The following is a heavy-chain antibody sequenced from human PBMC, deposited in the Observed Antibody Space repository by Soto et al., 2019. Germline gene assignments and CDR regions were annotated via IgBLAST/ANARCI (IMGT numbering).Heavy chain of an antibody. Sequence: QITLKESGPTLVKPTQTLTLTCTFSGFSLSTSGVGVGWIRQPPGKALEWLALIYWDDDKRYSPSLKSRLTITKDTSKNQVVLTMTNMDPVDTATYYCAHSITIFGVDPYNWFDPWGQGTLVTVSS. CDR3: AHSITIFGVDPYNWFDP. CDR2: IYWDDDK. V-gene: IGHV2-5*02. CDR1: GFSLSTSGVG. D-gene: IGHD3-3*01. J-gene: IGHJ5*02.